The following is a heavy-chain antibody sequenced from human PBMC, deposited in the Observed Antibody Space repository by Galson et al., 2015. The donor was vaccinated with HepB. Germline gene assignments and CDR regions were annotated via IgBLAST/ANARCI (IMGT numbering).Heavy chain of an antibody. Sequence: SVKVSCKASGGTFSSHSIHWVRQAPGQGLEWMGIIIPSGGGTSYAQKFQDRVIMTRDTPTTTVYMELSSLRSEDTAVYYCARDPNSNYVFDYWGQGTLVTVSS. J-gene: IGHJ4*02. CDR2: IIPSGGGT. CDR1: GGTFSSHS. D-gene: IGHD4-11*01. V-gene: IGHV1-46*01. CDR3: ARDPNSNYVFDY.